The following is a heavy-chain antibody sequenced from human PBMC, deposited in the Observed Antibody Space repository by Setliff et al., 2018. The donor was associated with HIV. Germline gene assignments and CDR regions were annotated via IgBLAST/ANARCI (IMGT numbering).Heavy chain of an antibody. CDR2: ISGGGGTT. CDR1: EFAFNSHA. D-gene: IGHD3-22*01. J-gene: IGHJ5*02. CDR3: AGYHTDTSALA. Sequence: GGSLRLSCSASEFAFNSHAMNWVRQAPGKGLQWVSTISGGGGTTYYADSVKGRFTISRQYSTKTVSLQMNSLRVEDTAVYFCAGYHTDTSALAWGQGTLVTVSS. V-gene: IGHV3-23*01.